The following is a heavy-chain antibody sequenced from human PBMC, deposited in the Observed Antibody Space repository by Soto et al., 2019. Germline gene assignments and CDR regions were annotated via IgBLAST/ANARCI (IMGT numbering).Heavy chain of an antibody. CDR3: ASWSGYCGGDCYDAYYYYGMDV. Sequence: QVQLVQSGAEVKKPGSSVKVSCKASGGTFSSYAISWVRQAPGQGLEWMGGIIPIFGTANYAQKLQGRGTITADESTSTAYIELSSLRSEDTAVYYCASWSGYCGGDCYDAYYYYGMDVWGQGTTVTVSS. J-gene: IGHJ6*02. CDR2: IIPIFGTA. CDR1: GGTFSSYA. V-gene: IGHV1-69*01. D-gene: IGHD2-21*02.